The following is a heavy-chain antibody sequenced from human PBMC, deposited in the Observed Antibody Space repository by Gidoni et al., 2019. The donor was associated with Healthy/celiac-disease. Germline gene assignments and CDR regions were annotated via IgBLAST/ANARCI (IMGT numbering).Heavy chain of an antibody. J-gene: IGHJ6*02. CDR2: ISGSGGST. V-gene: IGHV3-23*01. D-gene: IGHD2-15*01. CDR1: SYA. Sequence: SYAMSWVRQAPGKGLEWGSAISGSGGSTYYADSVKGRFTISRDNSKNTLYLQMNSLRAEYTAVYYCAKDLFRLGYCSGGSCPTDLYYYGMDVWGQGTTVTVSS. CDR3: AKDLFRLGYCSGGSCPTDLYYYGMDV.